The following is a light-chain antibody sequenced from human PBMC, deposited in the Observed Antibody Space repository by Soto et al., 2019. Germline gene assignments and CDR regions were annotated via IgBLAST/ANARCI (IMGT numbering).Light chain of an antibody. V-gene: IGLV2-14*01. CDR1: NSDIGGYNL. Sequence: VRTLPASVSRAPGQSITSSCTWTNSDIGGYNLVSWFQHHPDTAPKLVIYEVTHRPSGISNRYSGSQSGNTASLTISGLQAEDSASDYCSSSTNSATPGVFGTGTKVTVL. CDR3: SSSTNSATPGV. J-gene: IGLJ1*01. CDR2: EVT.